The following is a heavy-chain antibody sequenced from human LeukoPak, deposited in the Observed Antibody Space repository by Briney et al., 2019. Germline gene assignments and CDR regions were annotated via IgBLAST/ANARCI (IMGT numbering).Heavy chain of an antibody. CDR1: GFTFSSYA. CDR2: ISYDGSNK. CDR3: ARAAGGSGSYSYDFDY. Sequence: PGRSLRLSCAASGFTFSSYAMHWVRQAPGKGLEWVAVISYDGSNKYYADSVKGRFTISRDNSKNTLYLQMNSLRSDDTAVYYCARAAGGSGSYSYDFDYWGQGTLVTVSS. V-gene: IGHV3-30-3*01. J-gene: IGHJ4*02. D-gene: IGHD3-10*01.